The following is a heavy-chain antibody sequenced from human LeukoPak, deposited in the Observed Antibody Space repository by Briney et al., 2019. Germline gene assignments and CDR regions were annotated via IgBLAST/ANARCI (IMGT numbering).Heavy chain of an antibody. Sequence: GGSLRLSCAASGFTVSSNYMSWVRQAPGKGLEWVSVIYSGGSTYYADSVKGRFTISRDNSKNTLYLQMNSLRAEDTAVYYCARIGSSSSWTETFDYWGQGTLVTVSS. CDR2: IYSGGST. CDR3: ARIGSSSSWTETFDY. J-gene: IGHJ4*02. V-gene: IGHV3-53*01. CDR1: GFTVSSNY. D-gene: IGHD6-13*01.